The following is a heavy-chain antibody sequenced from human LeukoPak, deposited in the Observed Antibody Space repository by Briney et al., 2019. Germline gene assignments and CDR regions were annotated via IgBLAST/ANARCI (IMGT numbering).Heavy chain of an antibody. V-gene: IGHV4-34*01. CDR3: ARGRIFGVVILRHNWFDP. Sequence: SETLSLTCAVYGGSLSGYYWSWRRQPPGTGLECIGGISHSGSTNYNPSLKSRVTISVDTSKNQFSLKLSSVTAADTAVYYCARGRIFGVVILRHNWFDPWGQGTLVTVSS. CDR1: GGSLSGYY. CDR2: ISHSGST. J-gene: IGHJ5*02. D-gene: IGHD3-3*01.